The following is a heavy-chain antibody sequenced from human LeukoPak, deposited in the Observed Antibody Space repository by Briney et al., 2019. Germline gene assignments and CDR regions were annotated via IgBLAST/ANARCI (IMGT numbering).Heavy chain of an antibody. CDR1: GGSFSGYY. V-gene: IGHV4-34*01. J-gene: IGHJ4*02. CDR2: INHSGST. Sequence: SETLSLTCAVYGGSFSGYYWSWIRQPPGKGLEWIGEINHSGSTNYNPSLKSRVTISVDTSKNQFSLELSSVTAADTAVYYCAHTTPDYLQDYWGQGTLVTVSS. D-gene: IGHD2/OR15-2a*01. CDR3: AHTTPDYLQDY.